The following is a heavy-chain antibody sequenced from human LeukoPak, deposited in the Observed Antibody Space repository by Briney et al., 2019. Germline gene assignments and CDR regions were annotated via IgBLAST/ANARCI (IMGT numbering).Heavy chain of an antibody. CDR2: IHPSGTT. J-gene: IGHJ4*02. CDR3: ARGLDTYKSGVD. V-gene: IGHV4-34*01. D-gene: IGHD1-26*01. Sequence: SETLSLTCGVYGGSFSDYYCTWIRQPPGKGLGWIGEIHPSGTTNYNPSLMSRVTMSLDTSKNQFSLKVTSVTAADTAVYFCARGLDTYKSGVDWGQGTLVTVSS. CDR1: GGSFSDYY.